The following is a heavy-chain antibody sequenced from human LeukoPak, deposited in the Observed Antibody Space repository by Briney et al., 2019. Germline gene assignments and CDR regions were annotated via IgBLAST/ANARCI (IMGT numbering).Heavy chain of an antibody. V-gene: IGHV4-30-2*01. CDR3: ARRMITFGGVIDYYFDS. D-gene: IGHD3-16*02. CDR1: GVSITSGDSS. Sequence: PSETLSLTCAVSGVSITSGDSSWTWVRQPPGKGLEWIGDISHSGSTYYNPSLKSRVTISIDRSKNQFSLRLSSVTAADTAVYYCARRMITFGGVIDYYFDSWGQGTLVTVSS. CDR2: ISHSGST. J-gene: IGHJ4*02.